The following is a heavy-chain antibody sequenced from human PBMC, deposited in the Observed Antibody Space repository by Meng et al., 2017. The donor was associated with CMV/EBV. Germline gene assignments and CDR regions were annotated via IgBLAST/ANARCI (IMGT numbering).Heavy chain of an antibody. D-gene: IGHD6-6*01. CDR3: ASREYSSSYYFDY. CDR1: GFTFSSYW. CDR2: IKQDGSEK. Sequence: GESLKISCAASGFTFSSYWMSWVRQAPGKGLEWVANIKQDGSEKYYVDSVKGRFTISRDNAKNSLYLQMNSLRAEDTAVYYCASREYSSSYYFDYWGQGTLVTVSS. J-gene: IGHJ4*02. V-gene: IGHV3-7*01.